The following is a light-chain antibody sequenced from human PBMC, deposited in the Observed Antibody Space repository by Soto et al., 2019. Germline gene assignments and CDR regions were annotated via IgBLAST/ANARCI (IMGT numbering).Light chain of an antibody. CDR2: KAS. V-gene: IGKV1-5*03. CDR1: QSISSW. Sequence: DIQMTQSPSTLSASVGDRVTITCRASQSISSWLAWYQQKPGKAPKLLSYKASSLESGVPSRFSGSGSGTEFTLTISSLQPDDFATYYCQQYNSYWWTFGQGTKVEIK. CDR3: QQYNSYWWT. J-gene: IGKJ1*01.